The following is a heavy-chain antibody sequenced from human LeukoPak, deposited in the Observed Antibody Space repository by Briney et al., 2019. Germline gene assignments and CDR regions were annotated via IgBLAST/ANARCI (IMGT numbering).Heavy chain of an antibody. J-gene: IGHJ4*02. D-gene: IGHD5-12*01. Sequence: PGGSLRLSCAASGFXFSSYAISWVRQAPGKGLKWVSSINESGDKTYDADSVKGRFTISRDTSKNTLYLQMNSLRAEDTAVYYCARLDNLVPTPTSDYWGQGTLVTVSS. CDR2: INESGDKT. CDR3: ARLDNLVPTPTSDY. V-gene: IGHV3-23*01. CDR1: GFXFSSYA.